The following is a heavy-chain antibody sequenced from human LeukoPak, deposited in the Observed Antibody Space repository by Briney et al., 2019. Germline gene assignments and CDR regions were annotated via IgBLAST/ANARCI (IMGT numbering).Heavy chain of an antibody. Sequence: GGSLRLSCTASGFTFTGFAISWVRQPPGKGLEWVSSISSSSSYMYYSDSVKGRFTISRDNAKNSLYLQMSGLRVEDTGVYYCAGEISNWFDRWVQGTLVTVSS. CDR2: ISSSSSYM. V-gene: IGHV3-21*01. CDR1: GFTFTGFA. CDR3: AGEISNWFDR. J-gene: IGHJ5*02. D-gene: IGHD3-16*01.